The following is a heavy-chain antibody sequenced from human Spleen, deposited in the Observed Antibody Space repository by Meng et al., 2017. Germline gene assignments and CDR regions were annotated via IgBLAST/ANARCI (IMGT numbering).Heavy chain of an antibody. J-gene: IGHJ4*02. CDR3: QWLSTHPPDC. D-gene: IGHD3-22*01. V-gene: IGHV3-15*01. CDR1: GFTFSNAW. CDR2: IKSKTDGETT. Sequence: EVQLVESGGGLLEPGGSLRLSCAASGFTFSNAWMSWVRQTPGKGLEWLGRIKSKTDGETTDYAAPVKGRFTISRDDAKNTLYLQMNSLKTEDTAVYYCQWLSTHPPDCWGQGTLVTVSS.